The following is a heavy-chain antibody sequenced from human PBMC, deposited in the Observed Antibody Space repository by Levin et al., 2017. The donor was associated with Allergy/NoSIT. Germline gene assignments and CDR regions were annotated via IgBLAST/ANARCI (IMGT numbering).Heavy chain of an antibody. J-gene: IGHJ3*02. CDR1: GFTFSSYW. CDR2: IKQDGTEK. D-gene: IGHD2-8*02. V-gene: IGHV3-7*04. Sequence: GGSLRLSCAASGFTFSSYWMSWVRQAPGKGLEWVANIKQDGTEKYYVDSVKGRFAISKDNPKNSVYLQMASLRVEDTAVYYCVRNWRSAFDIWGQGTVVTVSS. CDR3: VRNWRSAFDI.